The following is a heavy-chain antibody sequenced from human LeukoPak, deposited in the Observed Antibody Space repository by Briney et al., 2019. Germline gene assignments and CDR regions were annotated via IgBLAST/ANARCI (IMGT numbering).Heavy chain of an antibody. D-gene: IGHD2-15*01. CDR2: IYYSGST. J-gene: IGHJ4*02. CDR3: AREWYPDY. V-gene: IGHV4-59*01. CDR1: GGSISSYY. Sequence: MASETLSLTCTVPGGSISSYYWSWIRQPPGKGLEWIGYIYYSGSTNYNPSLKSRVTISVDTSKNQFSLKLSSVTAADTAVYYCAREWYPDYWGQGTLVTVSS.